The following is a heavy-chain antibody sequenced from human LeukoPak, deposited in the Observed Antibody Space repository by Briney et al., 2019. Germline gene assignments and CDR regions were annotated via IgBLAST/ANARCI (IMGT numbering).Heavy chain of an antibody. V-gene: IGHV1-69*05. CDR3: ARGAVDVPTSSFDY. CDR1: GGTFSSYA. CDR2: IIPIFGTA. D-gene: IGHD3-9*01. Sequence: SVKVSCKASGGTFSSYAISWVRQAPGQGLEWMGGIIPIFGTANYAQKFQGRVTITTDESTSTAYMELRSLRSEDTAVYYCARGAVDVPTSSFDYWGQGTLVTVSS. J-gene: IGHJ4*02.